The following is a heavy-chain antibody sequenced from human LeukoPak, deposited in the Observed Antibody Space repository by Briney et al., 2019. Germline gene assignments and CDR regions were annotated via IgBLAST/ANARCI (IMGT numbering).Heavy chain of an antibody. CDR2: IYYRGST. D-gene: IGHD6-13*01. J-gene: IGHJ4*02. Sequence: KSSETLSLTCTVSGGSISSYYWSWIRQPPGKGLEWIGYIYYRGSTNYNASLKSRVTISVDTSKNQFSLKLRSVTAADTAVYYCARWVAASSIDYWGQGTLVTVSS. CDR1: GGSISSYY. V-gene: IGHV4-59*08. CDR3: ARWVAASSIDY.